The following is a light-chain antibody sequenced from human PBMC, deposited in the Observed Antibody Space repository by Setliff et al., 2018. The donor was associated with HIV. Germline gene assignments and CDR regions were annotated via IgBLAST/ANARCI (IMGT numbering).Light chain of an antibody. V-gene: IGLV2-23*01. CDR1: SGDVGRYNL. CDR2: QAS. Sequence: QSALAQPASVSGSPGQSITISCTGTSGDVGRYNLVSWYQQQSGKPPKLMIYQASKRPSGVSNRFPGSKSGNTASLTISGLQAEDEADYYCCSNTGSNTYVFGTGTKGTVL. CDR3: CSNTGSNTYV. J-gene: IGLJ1*01.